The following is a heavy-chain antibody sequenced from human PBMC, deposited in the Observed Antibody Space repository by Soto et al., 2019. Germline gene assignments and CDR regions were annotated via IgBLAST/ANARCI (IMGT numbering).Heavy chain of an antibody. CDR3: ARSVFP. CDR1: GGSISSSRYY. CDR2: IHYSGST. Sequence: SETLSLTCTVSGGSISSSRYYWSWIRQPPGKGLEWIGYIHYSGSTSYNPSLKSRVAISVDTSKNQFSLKLSSATDADTAVYYCARSVFPWGQGTLVT. J-gene: IGHJ5*02. V-gene: IGHV4-61*05.